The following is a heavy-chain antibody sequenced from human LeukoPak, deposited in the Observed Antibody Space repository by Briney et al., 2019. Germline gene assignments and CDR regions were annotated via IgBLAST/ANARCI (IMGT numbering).Heavy chain of an antibody. V-gene: IGHV4-31*03. CDR1: GGSISSGGYY. Sequence: SQTLSLTCTVSGGSISSGGYYWSWLRQHPGKGLEWIGYIYYSGSTYYNPSLKSRVTISVDTSKNQFSLKLSSVTAADTAVYYCALSSSSWYPFDYWGQGTLVTVSS. D-gene: IGHD6-13*01. J-gene: IGHJ4*02. CDR3: ALSSSSWYPFDY. CDR2: IYYSGST.